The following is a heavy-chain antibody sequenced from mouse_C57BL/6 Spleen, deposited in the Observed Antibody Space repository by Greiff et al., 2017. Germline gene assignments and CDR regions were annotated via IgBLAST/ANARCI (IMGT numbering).Heavy chain of an antibody. J-gene: IGHJ2*01. CDR2: IYPGDGDT. CDR1: GYAFSSYW. CDR3: ARRGGNYFDY. D-gene: IGHD1-1*02. Sequence: QVHVKQSGAELVKPGASVKISCKASGYAFSSYWMNWVKQRPGKGLEWIGQIYPGDGDTNYNGKFKGKATLTADKSSSTAYMQLSSLTSEDSAVYFCARRGGNYFDYWGQGTTLTVSS. V-gene: IGHV1-80*01.